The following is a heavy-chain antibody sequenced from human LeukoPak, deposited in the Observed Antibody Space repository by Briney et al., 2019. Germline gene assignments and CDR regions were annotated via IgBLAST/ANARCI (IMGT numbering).Heavy chain of an antibody. CDR3: ARDLGAATGDY. V-gene: IGHV3-53*01. CDR1: GFTFSSYA. Sequence: PGGSLRLSCAASGFTFSSYAMSWVRQAPGKGLEWVSVINSGGSTYYADFVKGRFTISRDISKNTVYLQMNSLRAEDTAMYYCARDLGAATGDYWGQGTLVTVSS. J-gene: IGHJ4*02. CDR2: INSGGST. D-gene: IGHD6-13*01.